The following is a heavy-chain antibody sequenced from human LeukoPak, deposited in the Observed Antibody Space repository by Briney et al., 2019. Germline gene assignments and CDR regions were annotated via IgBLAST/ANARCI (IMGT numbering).Heavy chain of an antibody. D-gene: IGHD2-15*01. V-gene: IGHV1-69*05. CDR1: GGTFSSYA. CDR2: IIPIFGTA. CDR3: ARDIVVVVAAHGLGRFDP. Sequence: ASVKVSCKASGGTFSSYAISWVRQAPGQGLEWMGGIIPIFGTANYAQKFQGRVTITTDESTSTAYMELSRLRSDDTAVYYCARDIVVVVAAHGLGRFDPWGQGTLVTVSS. J-gene: IGHJ5*02.